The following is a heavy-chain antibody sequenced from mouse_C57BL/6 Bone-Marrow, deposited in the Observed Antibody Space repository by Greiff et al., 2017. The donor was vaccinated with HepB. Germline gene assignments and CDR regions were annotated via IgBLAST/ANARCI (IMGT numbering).Heavy chain of an antibody. Sequence: EVKLMESEGGLVQPGSSMKLSCTASGFTFSDYYMAWVRQVPEKGLEWVANINYDGSSTYYLDSLKSRFIISRDNEKNILYLQMSSLKSEDTATYYCARDLDYFDYWGQGTTLTVSS. CDR3: ARDLDYFDY. CDR2: INYDGSST. CDR1: GFTFSDYY. V-gene: IGHV5-16*01. J-gene: IGHJ2*01.